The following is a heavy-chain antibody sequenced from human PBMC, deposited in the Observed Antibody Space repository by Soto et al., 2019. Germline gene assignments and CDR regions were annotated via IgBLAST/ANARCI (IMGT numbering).Heavy chain of an antibody. CDR3: ARTSAAGKNYYAMDV. CDR1: GYSFTSYW. Sequence: PRESLKISCKGSGYSFTSYWIGWVRQMPGKGLEWMGIIYPGDSDTRYSPSFQGQVTILADKSISTAYLQWSSLKASDTAMYYCARTSAAGKNYYAMDVWGQGTTVTVSS. CDR2: IYPGDSDT. D-gene: IGHD6-13*01. J-gene: IGHJ6*02. V-gene: IGHV5-51*01.